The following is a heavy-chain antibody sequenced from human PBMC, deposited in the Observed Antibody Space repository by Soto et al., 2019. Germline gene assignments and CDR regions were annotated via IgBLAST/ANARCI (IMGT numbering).Heavy chain of an antibody. J-gene: IGHJ5*02. D-gene: IGHD3-3*01. CDR2: IYYSGST. CDR3: ARAPVTIFGELYWFDP. V-gene: IGHV4-59*01. Sequence: TLSLTCTVSGGSISSYYWSWIRQPPGKGLEWIGYIYYSGSTNYNPSLKSRVTISVDTSKNQFSLKLSSVTAADTAVYYCARAPVTIFGELYWFDPWGQGTLVTVSS. CDR1: GGSISSYY.